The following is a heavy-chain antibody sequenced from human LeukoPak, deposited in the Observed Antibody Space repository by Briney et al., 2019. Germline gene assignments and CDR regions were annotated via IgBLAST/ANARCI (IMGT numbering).Heavy chain of an antibody. V-gene: IGHV5-51*01. J-gene: IGHJ4*02. Sequence: GESLKISCKGSGYSFSSYWIAWVRQMPGEGLEWMGIIYPGDRETKYSPSFRGQVTISVDKSINTAYLQLNSLKASDSAMYYCAKRSGFGYYFDYWGQGSLLTVSS. CDR2: IYPGDRET. CDR1: GYSFSSYW. CDR3: AKRSGFGYYFDY. D-gene: IGHD6-25*01.